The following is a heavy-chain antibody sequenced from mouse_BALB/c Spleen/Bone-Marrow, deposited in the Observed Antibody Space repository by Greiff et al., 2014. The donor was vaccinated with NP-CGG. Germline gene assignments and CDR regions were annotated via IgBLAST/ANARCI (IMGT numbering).Heavy chain of an antibody. V-gene: IGHV14-3*02. J-gene: IGHJ3*01. Sequence: EVQLQQSGAELVKPGASVKLSCTASGFNIKDTYIRWVKQRPEQGLEWIGRIDPANGNTKYGPKFQGRATVTTDTPSNTASLQLSNLTSEDTAVYYCARSGDGPFAYWGQGTLVTVSA. CDR1: GFNIKDTY. D-gene: IGHD2-3*01. CDR3: ARSGDGPFAY. CDR2: IDPANGNT.